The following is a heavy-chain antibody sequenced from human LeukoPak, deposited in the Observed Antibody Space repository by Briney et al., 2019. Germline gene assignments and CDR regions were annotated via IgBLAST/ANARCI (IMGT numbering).Heavy chain of an antibody. J-gene: IGHJ4*02. CDR1: GYTFTGYY. D-gene: IGHD5-12*01. CDR3: ARFHSRGYDYEGDY. Sequence: ASVKVSCKASGYTFTGYYMHWVRQAPGQGLEWMGWINPNSGGTNYAQKFQGWVTMTRDTSISTAYMELRSLRSDDTAVYYCARFHSRGYDYEGDYWGQGTLVTVSS. V-gene: IGHV1-2*04. CDR2: INPNSGGT.